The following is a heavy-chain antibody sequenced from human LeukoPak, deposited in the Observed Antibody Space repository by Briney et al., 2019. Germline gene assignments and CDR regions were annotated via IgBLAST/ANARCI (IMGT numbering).Heavy chain of an antibody. CDR3: ARAAAAGYFDY. CDR1: GGSISSYY. J-gene: IGHJ4*02. CDR2: IYYSGST. D-gene: IGHD6-13*01. Sequence: SETLSLTCTVSGGSISSYYWSWIRQPAGKGLEWIGNIYYSGSTYYNPSLKSRVAISVVTSKNQFSLKLSSVTAADTAVYYCARAAAAGYFDYWGQGTLVTVSS. V-gene: IGHV4-59*12.